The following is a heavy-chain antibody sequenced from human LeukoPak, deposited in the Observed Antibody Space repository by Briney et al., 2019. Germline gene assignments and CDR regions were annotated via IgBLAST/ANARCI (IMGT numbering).Heavy chain of an antibody. CDR3: AGFPSSGGGELSLYPS. D-gene: IGHD3-16*02. V-gene: IGHV3-30-3*01. Sequence: SGRSLRPSCAASGFTFSSYAMHWVRQAPGKGLEWVAVISYDGSNKYYADSVKGRFTISRDNSKNTLYLQMNSLRAEDTAVYYCAGFPSSGGGELSLYPSWGQGTLVTVSS. CDR2: ISYDGSNK. CDR1: GFTFSSYA. J-gene: IGHJ4*02.